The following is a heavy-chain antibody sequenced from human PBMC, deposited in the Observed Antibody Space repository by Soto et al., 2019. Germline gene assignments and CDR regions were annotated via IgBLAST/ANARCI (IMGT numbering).Heavy chain of an antibody. CDR1: RYTFTTFG. J-gene: IGHJ4*02. V-gene: IGHV1-18*01. Sequence: ASVKVSCKASRYTFTTFGISWVRQAPGQGLEWMGWIDPKNGNTKDAQKFQGRVTMTTDTSTSTAYMELRSLRSDDTAVYFCAKEYCDTSRCFLPDYWGQGALVTVSS. CDR3: AKEYCDTSRCFLPDY. D-gene: IGHD2-2*01. CDR2: IDPKNGNT.